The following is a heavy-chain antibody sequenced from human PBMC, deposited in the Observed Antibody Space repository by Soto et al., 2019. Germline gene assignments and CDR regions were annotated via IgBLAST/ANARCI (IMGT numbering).Heavy chain of an antibody. CDR3: AGESALEAQVNLRD. CDR1: GGTFRTYS. V-gene: IGHV1-69*06. J-gene: IGHJ4*01. CDR2: IIPLYDSP. Sequence: QLVQSGAEVRQPGSSVRVSCKASGGTFRTYSVTWVRQAPEQGLEWMGGIIPLYDSPYYAQKLLGRVSLTAETYTSAAYMVVSTLTDEDTGVYFCAGESALEAQVNLRDWGPGALVLVSS. D-gene: IGHD1-1*01.